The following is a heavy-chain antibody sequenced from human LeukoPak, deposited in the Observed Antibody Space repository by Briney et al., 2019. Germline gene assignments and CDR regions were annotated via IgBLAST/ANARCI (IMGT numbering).Heavy chain of an antibody. CDR2: IYYSGST. CDR1: GGSISSYY. CDR3: ARETSQKGAHYMDV. D-gene: IGHD3-16*01. V-gene: IGHV4-59*01. Sequence: SETLSLTCAVSGGSISSYYWSWIRQPPGKGLEYIGYIYYSGSTNYNPSLKSRLTISVDTSKNQFSLKLSSVTAADTAVYYCARETSQKGAHYMDVWGKGTTVTISS. J-gene: IGHJ6*03.